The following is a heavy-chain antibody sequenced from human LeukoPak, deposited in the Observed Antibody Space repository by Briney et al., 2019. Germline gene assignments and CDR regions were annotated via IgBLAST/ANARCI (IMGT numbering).Heavy chain of an antibody. CDR1: GGSFSGNY. V-gene: IGHV4-34*01. D-gene: IGHD3-10*01. CDR3: ARGYGSGSYYNY. J-gene: IGHJ4*02. CDR2: INRGGST. Sequence: PSETLSLTCVVYGGSFSGNYWSWIRQPPGRGLEWIGEINRGGSTNYSPSLKSRVTISVDTSKNQFSLRLSSVTAADTAVYYCARGYGSGSYYNYWGQGTLVTVSS.